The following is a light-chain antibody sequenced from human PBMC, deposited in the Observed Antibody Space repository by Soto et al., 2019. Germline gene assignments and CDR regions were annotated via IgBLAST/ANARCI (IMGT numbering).Light chain of an antibody. CDR1: SSDIGTYNS. J-gene: IGLJ1*01. CDR2: EVS. Sequence: QSVLTQPPSASGSPGQSVTISCTGTSSDIGTYNSVSWYQQHPGKAPKLVIYEVSHRPAGVPDRFSGSKSGNTASLTVSGLQAEDEADYSCSSYAGSNNCVFGTGTKLTVL. V-gene: IGLV2-8*01. CDR3: SSYAGSNNCV.